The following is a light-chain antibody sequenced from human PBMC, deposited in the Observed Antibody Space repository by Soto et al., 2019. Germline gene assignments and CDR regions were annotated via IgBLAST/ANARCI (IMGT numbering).Light chain of an antibody. CDR1: SSNIGAGYD. J-gene: IGLJ1*01. CDR2: GNN. Sequence: QSVLTQPPSVSLAPGQRVTISCTGSSSNIGAGYDVYWYQQLPGTAPKLLIYGNNNRPSGVPDRFSGSKSGTSASLAITGLQSQDEADYYCQSYDSSLSGYVFGTGTKVTVL. V-gene: IGLV1-40*01. CDR3: QSYDSSLSGYV.